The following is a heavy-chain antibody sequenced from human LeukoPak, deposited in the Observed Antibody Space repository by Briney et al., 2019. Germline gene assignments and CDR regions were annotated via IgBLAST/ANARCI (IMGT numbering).Heavy chain of an antibody. CDR1: GFTVSNNY. V-gene: IGHV3-66*01. J-gene: IGHJ6*02. D-gene: IGHD6-13*01. CDR2: IYSGGST. CDR3: ARDPYSSSWYWNYYYYGMDV. Sequence: QTGGSLRLSCAASGFTVSNNYMSWVRQAPGKGLEWVSFIYSGGSTYYADSVKGRFTISRDNSKNTLFLQMNSLRAEDTAVYYCARDPYSSSWYWNYYYYGMDVWGQGTTVTVSS.